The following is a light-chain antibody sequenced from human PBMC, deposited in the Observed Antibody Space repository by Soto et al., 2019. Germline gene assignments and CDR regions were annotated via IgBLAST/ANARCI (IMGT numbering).Light chain of an antibody. CDR3: ISYNDSQSYL. J-gene: IGLJ1*01. Sequence: QSVLTQPASVSGSPGQSITISCSGTSSDIGSYNHVAWYQQFPGKSPKLMIYAVSDRPSGVSDRFSGSKSGITASLTISGLQPEEQAAPYCISYNDSQSYLFGTGTKVTV. CDR2: AVS. V-gene: IGLV2-14*03. CDR1: SSDIGSYNH.